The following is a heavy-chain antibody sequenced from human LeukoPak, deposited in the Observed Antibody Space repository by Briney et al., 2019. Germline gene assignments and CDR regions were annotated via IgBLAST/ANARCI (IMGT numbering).Heavy chain of an antibody. J-gene: IGHJ4*02. CDR2: VHLSGRT. V-gene: IGHV4-39*07. CDR3: AREGGPYRPLDY. Sequence: SQTLSLTCSVSGGSISSSAYHWSWVRQPPGEGLEWIGEVHLSGRTNYNPSLESRVTMSVDMSENHISLKLTSVTAADTAVYYCAREGGPYRPLDYSGQGTLVTVSS. CDR1: GGSISSSAYH.